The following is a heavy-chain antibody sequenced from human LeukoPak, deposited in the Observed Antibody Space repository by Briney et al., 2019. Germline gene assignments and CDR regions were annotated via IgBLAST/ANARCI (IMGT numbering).Heavy chain of an antibody. Sequence: GGSLRLSCAASGFTFSNAWMSWVRQAPGKGLEWVGRIKSKTDGGTTDYAAPVKGRFTISRDDSKNTLYLQMNSLKTEDTAVHYCTTEDPDGYNFDYWGQGTLVTVSS. V-gene: IGHV3-15*01. CDR2: IKSKTDGGTT. CDR3: TTEDPDGYNFDY. D-gene: IGHD5-24*01. CDR1: GFTFSNAW. J-gene: IGHJ4*02.